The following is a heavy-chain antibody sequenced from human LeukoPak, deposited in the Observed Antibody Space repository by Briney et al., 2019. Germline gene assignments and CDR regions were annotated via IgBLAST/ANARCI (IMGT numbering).Heavy chain of an antibody. Sequence: PGGSLRLSCAASGFTFDDYAMHWVRQAPGKDLEWVSGISWNSGSIGYADSVKGRFTISRDNAKNSLYLQMNSLRAEDTALYYCAKDMSGGLRSWEYFDYWGQGTLVTVSS. CDR1: GFTFDDYA. J-gene: IGHJ4*02. V-gene: IGHV3-9*01. CDR3: AKDMSGGLRSWEYFDY. D-gene: IGHD4-17*01. CDR2: ISWNSGSI.